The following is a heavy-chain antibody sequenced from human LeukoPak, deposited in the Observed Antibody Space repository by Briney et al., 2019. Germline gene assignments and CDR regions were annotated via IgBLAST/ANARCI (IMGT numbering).Heavy chain of an antibody. V-gene: IGHV4-30-4*08. J-gene: IGHJ6*03. CDR1: GGSISSGDYY. CDR2: IYYSGST. CDR3: ARVVQYYYYMDV. D-gene: IGHD2-8*01. Sequence: SQTLSLTCTVSGGSISSGDYYWRWIRQPPGKGLEWIGYIYYSGSTYYNPSLKSRVTISVDTSKNQFSLKLSSVTAADTAVYYCARVVQYYYYMDVWGKGTTVTVSS.